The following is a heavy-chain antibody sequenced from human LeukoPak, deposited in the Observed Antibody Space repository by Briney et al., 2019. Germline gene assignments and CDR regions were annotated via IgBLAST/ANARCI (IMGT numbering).Heavy chain of an antibody. CDR1: GYTFTGYY. Sequence: ASVKVSCKASGYTFTGYYMHWVRQAPGQGLEWMGWINPNSGGTNYAQKFQGRVTMTRDTSISTAYMELSRLRSDDTAVYYCARDLITMVRGVRLALALGPFGYWGQGTLVTASS. D-gene: IGHD3-10*01. CDR2: INPNSGGT. J-gene: IGHJ4*02. CDR3: ARDLITMVRGVRLALALGPFGY. V-gene: IGHV1-2*02.